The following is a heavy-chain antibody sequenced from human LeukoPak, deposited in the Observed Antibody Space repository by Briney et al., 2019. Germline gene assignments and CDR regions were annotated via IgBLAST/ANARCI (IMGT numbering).Heavy chain of an antibody. D-gene: IGHD6-19*01. CDR3: ASFLAVAGTFTFDY. Sequence: PSETLSLTCAVYGGSFSGYYWGWIRQPPGKGLEWIGYIYYSGSTNYYPSLKSRVTISVGTSKNQFSLKLSSVTAADTAVYYCASFLAVAGTFTFDYWGQGTLVTVSS. CDR2: IYYSGST. CDR1: GGSFSGYY. J-gene: IGHJ4*02. V-gene: IGHV4-59*01.